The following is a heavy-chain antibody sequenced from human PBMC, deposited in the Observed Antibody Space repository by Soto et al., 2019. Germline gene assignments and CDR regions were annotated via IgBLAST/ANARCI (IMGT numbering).Heavy chain of an antibody. Sequence: QVELLESGVGVVQPGRSLRLSCEASGFTFSAYCMHWVLQAPGKGLEWVAAISHDGSERYYAHSVKCRFTISRDNPKNTLYLQMNSLRSEDTAIDSCPKRKAVAYQWFDSLGQGTLVTVSS. J-gene: IGHJ5*01. CDR2: ISHDGSER. CDR1: GFTFSAYC. D-gene: IGHD6-19*01. V-gene: IGHV3-30*18. CDR3: PKRKAVAYQWFDS.